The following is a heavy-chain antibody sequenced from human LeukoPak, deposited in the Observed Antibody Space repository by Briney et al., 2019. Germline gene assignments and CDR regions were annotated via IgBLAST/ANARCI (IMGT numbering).Heavy chain of an antibody. J-gene: IGHJ5*02. Sequence: PSETLSLTCTVSGGSISSSSYYWGWIRQPPGKGLEWIGSIYYSGSTYYNPSLKSRVTISVDTSKNQFSLKLSSVTAADTAVYYCARASTEVGSYYFNWFDPWGQGTLVTVSS. CDR1: GGSISSSSYY. V-gene: IGHV4-39*07. D-gene: IGHD1-26*01. CDR2: IYYSGST. CDR3: ARASTEVGSYYFNWFDP.